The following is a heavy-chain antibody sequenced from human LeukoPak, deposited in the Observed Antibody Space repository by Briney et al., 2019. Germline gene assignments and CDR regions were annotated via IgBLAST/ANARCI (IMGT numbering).Heavy chain of an antibody. D-gene: IGHD3-10*01. CDR1: GYTFTSYA. CDR2: INAGNGNT. J-gene: IGHJ4*02. Sequence: ASVEVSCKASGYTFTSYAMHWVRQAPGQRLEWMGWINAGNGNTKYSQKFQGRVTITRDTSASTAYMELSSLRSEDTAVYYCARLWFGELFDYWGQGTLVTVSS. V-gene: IGHV1-3*01. CDR3: ARLWFGELFDY.